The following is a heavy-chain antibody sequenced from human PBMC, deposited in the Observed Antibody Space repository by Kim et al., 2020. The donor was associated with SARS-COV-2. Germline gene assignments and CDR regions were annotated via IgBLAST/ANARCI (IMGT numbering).Heavy chain of an antibody. CDR3: ARPSITEGVDY. V-gene: IGHV3-7*01. J-gene: IGHJ4*02. CDR2: IKPDGSET. Sequence: GGSLRLSCAASGLAFNNNWMSWLRQTPGKGPEWVAHIKPDGSETYYGYSVKGRFTISRDNTKNSLFLQMNGLKVEDTAVYHCARPSITEGVDYWGQGTLVTVSS. CDR1: GLAFNNNW. D-gene: IGHD6-6*01.